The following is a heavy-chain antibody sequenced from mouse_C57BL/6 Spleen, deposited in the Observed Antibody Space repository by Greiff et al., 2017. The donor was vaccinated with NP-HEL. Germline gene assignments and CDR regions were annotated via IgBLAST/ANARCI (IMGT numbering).Heavy chain of an antibody. Sequence: QVQLKESGAELVRPGTSVKMSCKASGYTFTNYWIGWAKQRPGHGLEWIGDIYPGGGYTNYNEKFKGKATLTADKSSSTAYMQFSSLTSEDSAIYYCARSHYGSSSYFDYWGQGTTLTVSS. V-gene: IGHV1-63*01. J-gene: IGHJ2*01. CDR1: GYTFTNYW. CDR2: IYPGGGYT. CDR3: ARSHYGSSSYFDY. D-gene: IGHD1-1*01.